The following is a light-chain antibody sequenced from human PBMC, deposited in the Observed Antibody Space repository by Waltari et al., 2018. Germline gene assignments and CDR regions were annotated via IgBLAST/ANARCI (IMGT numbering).Light chain of an antibody. CDR1: SSDVGGYNY. CDR2: DVS. CDR3: SSYTSSNSYV. J-gene: IGLJ1*01. Sequence: QSALTQPASVSGSPGQSITISCTGTSSDVGGYNYVSWYQQHPGKGPKLMTYDVSKRPSGVPNRFSGSKSGNTASLTISGLQAEDEADYYCSSYTSSNSYVFGTGTKVTVL. V-gene: IGLV2-14*03.